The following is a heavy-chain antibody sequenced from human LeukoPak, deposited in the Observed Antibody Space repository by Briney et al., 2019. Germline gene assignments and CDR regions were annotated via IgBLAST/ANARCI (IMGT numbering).Heavy chain of an antibody. CDR3: AGALDIVVVNDY. CDR2: ISGDGSST. J-gene: IGHJ4*02. D-gene: IGHD2-15*01. V-gene: IGHV3-74*01. Sequence: PGGSLRLSCAPSGFNFRTYWMHWVRQAPGKGLVWVSRISGDGSSTSYADSVKGRFTISRDNAKNTLYLQMNSLRAEDTAVYYCAGALDIVVVNDYWGQGTLVTVSS. CDR1: GFNFRTYW.